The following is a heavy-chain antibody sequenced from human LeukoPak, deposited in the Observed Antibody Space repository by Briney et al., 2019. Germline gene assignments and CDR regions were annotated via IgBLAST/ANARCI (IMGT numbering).Heavy chain of an antibody. D-gene: IGHD4-17*01. CDR2: ISAYNGNT. CDR1: GYTFTSYA. CDR3: ASGDRLREYGDYKDAFDI. Sequence: GASVKVSCKASGYTFTSYAMHWVRQAPGQRLEWMGWISAYNGNTNYAQKLQGRVTMTTDTSTSTAYMELRSLRSDDTAVYYCASGDRLREYGDYKDAFDIWGQGTMVTVSS. V-gene: IGHV1-18*01. J-gene: IGHJ3*02.